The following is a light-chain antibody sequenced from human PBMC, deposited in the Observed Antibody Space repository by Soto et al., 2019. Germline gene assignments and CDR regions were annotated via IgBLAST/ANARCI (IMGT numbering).Light chain of an antibody. CDR3: QQYNTFSPWA. CDR1: QYIGSR. Sequence: DIQMTQSPSTLSASVGDRVTITCRASQYIGSRLAWYQQKPGKAPKFLIYDASSLQSGVPSRISGSGSGTEFTLTISSLQPDDFATYYCQQYNTFSPWAFGQGTKV. CDR2: DAS. V-gene: IGKV1-5*01. J-gene: IGKJ1*01.